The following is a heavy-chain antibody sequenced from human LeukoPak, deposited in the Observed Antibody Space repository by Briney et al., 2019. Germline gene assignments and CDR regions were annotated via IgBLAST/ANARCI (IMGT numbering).Heavy chain of an antibody. CDR3: ARRAGEYSHPYDY. CDR1: GGSISSNS. CDR2: IYTGGNT. V-gene: IGHV3-53*01. J-gene: IGHJ4*02. D-gene: IGHD2-15*01. Sequence: ETLSLTCTVSGGSISSNSWSWVRQAPGKGLAWVSFIYTGGNTHYSDSVKGRFTISRDNSKNTLYLQMNSLRAEDTAIYYCARRAGEYSHPYDYWGLGTLVTVSS.